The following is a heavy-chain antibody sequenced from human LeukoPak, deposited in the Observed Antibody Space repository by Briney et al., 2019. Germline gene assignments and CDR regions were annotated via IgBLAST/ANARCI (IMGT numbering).Heavy chain of an antibody. CDR1: GGSITSGGYY. CDR2: IYYSGST. V-gene: IGHV4-31*03. D-gene: IGHD3-10*01. J-gene: IGHJ6*02. Sequence: SETLSLTRTVSGGSITSGGYYWSWIRQHPGKGLEWIGYIYYSGSTYYNPSLKSRVTISVDTSKNQFSLKLSSVTAADTAVYYCARASGYYYGMDVWGQGTTVTVSS. CDR3: ARASGYYYGMDV.